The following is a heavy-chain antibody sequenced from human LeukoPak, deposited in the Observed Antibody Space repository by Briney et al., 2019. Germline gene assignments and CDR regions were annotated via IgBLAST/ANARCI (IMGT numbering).Heavy chain of an antibody. Sequence: PSETLSLTCTVSGYSISSGYYWGWIRQPPGKGLEWIGNIYHSGRTYYNPSLKSRVTISVDTSKNQFSLKLSSVTAADTAVYYCAREGDSSSAGWFDPWGQGTLVTVSS. J-gene: IGHJ5*02. CDR3: AREGDSSSAGWFDP. CDR1: GYSISSGYY. V-gene: IGHV4-38-2*02. D-gene: IGHD6-13*01. CDR2: IYHSGRT.